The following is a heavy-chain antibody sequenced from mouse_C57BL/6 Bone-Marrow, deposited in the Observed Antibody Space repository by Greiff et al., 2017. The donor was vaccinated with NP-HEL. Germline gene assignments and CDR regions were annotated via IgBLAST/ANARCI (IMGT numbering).Heavy chain of an antibody. V-gene: IGHV1-42*01. J-gene: IGHJ2*01. Sequence: EVQLVESGPELVKPGASVKISCKASGYSFTGYYMNWVKQSPEKSLEWIGEINPSTGGTTYNQKFKAKATLTVDKSSSTAYMQLKSLTSEDSAVYYCAIYDYDADFDYWGQGTTLTVSS. D-gene: IGHD2-4*01. CDR2: INPSTGGT. CDR1: GYSFTGYY. CDR3: AIYDYDADFDY.